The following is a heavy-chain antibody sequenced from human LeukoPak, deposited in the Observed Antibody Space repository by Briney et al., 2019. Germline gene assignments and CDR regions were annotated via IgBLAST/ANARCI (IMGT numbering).Heavy chain of an antibody. CDR2: SRNKGDSYTA. Sequence: PGGSLRLSCAASGFTFSDSFMSWVRQAPGKGLEWVGRSRNKGDSYTAEYAGSVKGRFTISRDKSKTSVYLQIRILEMRDTALYXXATSSWYRLAYWGQGSLVTVSS. CDR3: ATSSWYRLAY. J-gene: IGHJ4*02. D-gene: IGHD6-13*01. V-gene: IGHV3-72*01. CDR1: GFTFSDSF.